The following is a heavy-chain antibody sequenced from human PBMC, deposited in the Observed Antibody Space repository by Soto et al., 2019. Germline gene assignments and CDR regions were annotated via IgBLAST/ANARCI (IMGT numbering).Heavy chain of an antibody. D-gene: IGHD3-3*01. CDR1: GFTFSSYE. CDR2: ISSSSSTI. CDR3: AREGLHYDFWSGSRPHTPWFDP. J-gene: IGHJ5*02. V-gene: IGHV3-48*02. Sequence: PGGSLRLSCAASGFTFSSYEMNWVRQAPGKGLEWVSYISSSSSTIYYADSVKGRFTISRDNAKNSLYLQMNSLRDEDTAVYYCAREGLHYDFWSGSRPHTPWFDPWGQGTLVTVSS.